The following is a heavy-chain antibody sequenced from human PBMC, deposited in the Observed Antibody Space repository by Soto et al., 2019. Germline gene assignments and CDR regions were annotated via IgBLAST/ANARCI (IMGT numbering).Heavy chain of an antibody. J-gene: IGHJ4*02. D-gene: IGHD5-12*01. CDR1: GYTFNNYA. Sequence: QVQLVQSGAEVKKPGASVKVSCEASGYTFNNYAMHWVRQAPGQRLEWMGYISGGNGNTKYSENLEGRVALTWDTSASTDYLELSSLSSEVAAVYCCARWSGYDYYFDSWGQGTLVIVSS. CDR2: ISGGNGNT. V-gene: IGHV1-3*01. CDR3: ARWSGYDYYFDS.